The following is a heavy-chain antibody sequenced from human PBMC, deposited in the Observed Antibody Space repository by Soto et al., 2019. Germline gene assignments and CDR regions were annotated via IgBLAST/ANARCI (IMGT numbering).Heavy chain of an antibody. CDR3: ATDGLGYYGMDV. Sequence: SETLSLTCAVSGGSISNSNWWSWVRQPPGKGLEWIGEIYHSGSTNYNPSLKSRVTISVDKSKNQFSLKLSSVTAADTAVYYCATDGLGYYGMDVWGQGTTVTVSS. V-gene: IGHV4-4*02. CDR1: GGSISNSNW. J-gene: IGHJ6*02. D-gene: IGHD3-10*01. CDR2: IYHSGST.